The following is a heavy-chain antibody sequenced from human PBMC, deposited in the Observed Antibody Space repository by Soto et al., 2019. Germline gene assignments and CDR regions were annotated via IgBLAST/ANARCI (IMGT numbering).Heavy chain of an antibody. Sequence: SYGISWVRQAPGQGLEWMGWISAYNGNTNYAQKLQGRVTMTTDTSTSTAYMELRSLRSDDTAVYYCARAAAGTADAFDIWGQGTMVTVSS. D-gene: IGHD6-13*01. CDR3: ARAAAGTADAFDI. J-gene: IGHJ3*02. CDR1: SYG. V-gene: IGHV1-18*01. CDR2: ISAYNGNT.